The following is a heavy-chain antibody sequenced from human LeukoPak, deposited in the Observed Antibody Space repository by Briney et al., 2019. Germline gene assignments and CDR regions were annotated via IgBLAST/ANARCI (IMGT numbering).Heavy chain of an antibody. V-gene: IGHV6-1*01. Sequence: SRTLSLTCAISGDSVSSKSAAWNWIRQSPSRGLEWLGRTYYRSKWLNDYAVSVRGRITINPDTSRNQFSLRLNSVTPEDTAVYYCAKTGSTDSSTWSGDWGQGTLVTVSS. J-gene: IGHJ4*02. CDR1: GDSVSSKSAA. CDR3: AKTGSTDSSTWSGD. CDR2: TYYRSKWLN. D-gene: IGHD6-13*01.